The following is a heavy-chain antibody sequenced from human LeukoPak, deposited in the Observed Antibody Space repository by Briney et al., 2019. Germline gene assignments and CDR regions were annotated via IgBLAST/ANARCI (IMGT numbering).Heavy chain of an antibody. J-gene: IGHJ4*02. Sequence: PGGSLRLSCAASGFTFSSYSMNWVRQAPGKGLEWVSYISSSSSTKYYADSVKGRFTISRDNAKNSLSLQMNSLIAEDTAVYYCARDTGGGYSSSSNYYSDYWGQGTLVTVSS. CDR2: ISSSSSTK. CDR1: GFTFSSYS. V-gene: IGHV3-48*01. D-gene: IGHD6-6*01. CDR3: ARDTGGGYSSSSNYYSDY.